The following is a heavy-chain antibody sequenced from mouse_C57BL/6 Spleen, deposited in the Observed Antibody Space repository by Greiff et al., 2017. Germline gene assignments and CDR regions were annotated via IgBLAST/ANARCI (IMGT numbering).Heavy chain of an antibody. CDR3: AREDYAWFAY. J-gene: IGHJ3*01. CDR2: INPSSGYT. Sequence: VQLVESGAELAKPGASVKLSCKASGYTFTSYWMHWVKQRPGQGLEWIGYINPSSGYTKYNQKFKDKVTLTADKSSSTAYMQLSSLTYEDSAVYYCAREDYAWFAYWGQGTLVTVSA. D-gene: IGHD2-4*01. V-gene: IGHV1-7*01. CDR1: GYTFTSYW.